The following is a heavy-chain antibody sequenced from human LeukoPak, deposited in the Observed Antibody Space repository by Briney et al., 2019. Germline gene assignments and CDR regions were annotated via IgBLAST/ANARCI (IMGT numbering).Heavy chain of an antibody. D-gene: IGHD3-9*01. CDR3: ARDHAVLRYFDWLLVAAFDI. J-gene: IGHJ3*02. V-gene: IGHV7-4-1*02. Sequence: GASVKVSCKASGYTFTSYAMNWVRQAPGQGLEWMGWINTNTGKPTYAQGFTGRFVFSLDTSVSTAYLQISSLKAEDTAVYYCARDHAVLRYFDWLLVAAFDIWGQGTMVTVSS. CDR1: GYTFTSYA. CDR2: INTNTGKP.